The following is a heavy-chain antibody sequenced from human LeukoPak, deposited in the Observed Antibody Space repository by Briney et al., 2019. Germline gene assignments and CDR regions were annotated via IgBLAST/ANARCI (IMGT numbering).Heavy chain of an antibody. CDR1: GFTFSTYW. Sequence: QTGGSLRLSCSASGFTFSTYWMSWVRQAPGKGVEWVANMRRDGNEIYYLDSVRGRFTISRDNARSSLFLQMYSLRAEDTAVYFCAREDGYCSGGNCYSYFDSWGQGTLVTVSS. J-gene: IGHJ4*02. CDR2: MRRDGNEI. D-gene: IGHD2-15*01. V-gene: IGHV3-7*01. CDR3: AREDGYCSGGNCYSYFDS.